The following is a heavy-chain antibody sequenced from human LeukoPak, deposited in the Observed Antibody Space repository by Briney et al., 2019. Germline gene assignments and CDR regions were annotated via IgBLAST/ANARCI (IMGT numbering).Heavy chain of an antibody. J-gene: IGHJ4*02. CDR3: AKDLGYSGSYIDC. CDR1: GFTFSSYG. D-gene: IGHD1-26*01. CDR2: ITYDGCNK. Sequence: GGSLRLSCAASGFTFSSYGMHWVRQAPGKGLEWVAFITYDGCNKYYADSVKGRFTISRDNSKNTLYLQMNSLRTEDTAVYYCAKDLGYSGSYIDCWGQGTLVTVSS. V-gene: IGHV3-30*18.